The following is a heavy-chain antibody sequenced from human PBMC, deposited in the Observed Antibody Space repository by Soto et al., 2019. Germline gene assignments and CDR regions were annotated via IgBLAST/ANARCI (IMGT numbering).Heavy chain of an antibody. CDR2: IKFDGSST. CDR1: GFAFSTYW. Sequence: GGSLRLSCAASGFAFSTYWMHWVRQAPGKGLMWVSRIKFDGSSTYYGDSVKGRFTISRDDAKNALFLQMNGLRVDDTAVYYCARGAKNVYAMDVWGQGTTVTVSS. D-gene: IGHD1-1*01. CDR3: ARGAKNVYAMDV. V-gene: IGHV3-74*01. J-gene: IGHJ6*02.